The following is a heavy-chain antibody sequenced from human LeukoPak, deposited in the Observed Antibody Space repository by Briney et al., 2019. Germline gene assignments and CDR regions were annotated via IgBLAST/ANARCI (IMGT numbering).Heavy chain of an antibody. CDR2: ISYDGSNK. J-gene: IGHJ4*02. V-gene: IGHV3-30*18. Sequence: GRSLRLSCAGSGFTFSSYGMHWVRQAPGKGLEWVAVISYDGSNKYYADSVKGRFTISRDNSKNTLYLQMNSLRAEDTAVYYCAKERPRIQLWTYYFDYWGQGTLVTVSS. D-gene: IGHD5-18*01. CDR1: GFTFSSYG. CDR3: AKERPRIQLWTYYFDY.